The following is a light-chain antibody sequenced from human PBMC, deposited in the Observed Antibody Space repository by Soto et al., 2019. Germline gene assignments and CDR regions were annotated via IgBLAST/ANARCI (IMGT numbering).Light chain of an antibody. V-gene: IGKV3-15*01. CDR1: QSINSN. CDR2: DAS. Sequence: ETVMTQSPATLSVSPGERVTLSCRASQSINSNLAWYQQRPGQAPRVLIYDASTRATAVPARFSGSGSGTECTRTISSLQSEDFAVYYCHQYNNWPPDYTFGQGTKLEIK. J-gene: IGKJ2*01. CDR3: HQYNNWPPDYT.